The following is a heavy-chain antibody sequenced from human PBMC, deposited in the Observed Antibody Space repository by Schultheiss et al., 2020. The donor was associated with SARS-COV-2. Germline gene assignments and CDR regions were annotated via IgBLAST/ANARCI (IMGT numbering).Heavy chain of an antibody. V-gene: IGHV3-23*01. J-gene: IGHJ4*02. D-gene: IGHD3-16*01. CDR3: ARDLLDPMGGFDY. CDR2: ISGSGGST. CDR1: GFTFSSYA. Sequence: GGSLRLSCAASGFTFSSYAMSWVRQAPGKGLEWVSAISGSGGSTYYADSVKGRFTISRDNSKNTLYLQMNSLRSEDTAVYYCARDLLDPMGGFDYWGQGTLVTVSS.